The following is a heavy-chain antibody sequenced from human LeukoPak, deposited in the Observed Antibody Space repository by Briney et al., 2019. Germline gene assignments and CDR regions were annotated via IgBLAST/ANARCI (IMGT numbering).Heavy chain of an antibody. CDR1: GGSFSGYY. CDR3: ARGHSSGWYFDY. J-gene: IGHJ4*02. CDR2: INHSGST. Sequence: SETLSPTCAVYGGSFSGYYWSWIRQPPGKGLEWIGEINHSGSTNYNPSLKSRVTISVDTSKNQFSLKLSSVTAADTAVYYCARGHSSGWYFDYWGQGTLVTVSS. D-gene: IGHD6-19*01. V-gene: IGHV4-34*01.